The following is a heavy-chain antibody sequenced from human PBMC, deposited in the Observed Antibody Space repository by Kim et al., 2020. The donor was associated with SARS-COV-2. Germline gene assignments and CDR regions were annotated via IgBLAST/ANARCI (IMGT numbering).Heavy chain of an antibody. J-gene: IGHJ5*02. V-gene: IGHV4-4*02. Sequence: SETLSLTCAVSGGSISSSNWWSWVRQPPGKGLEWIGEIYHSGSTNYNPSLKSRVTISVDKSKNQFSLKLSSVTAADTAVYYCASSGWRERWFDPWGQGTLVTVSS. CDR3: ASSGWRERWFDP. D-gene: IGHD6-19*01. CDR2: IYHSGST. CDR1: GGSISSSNW.